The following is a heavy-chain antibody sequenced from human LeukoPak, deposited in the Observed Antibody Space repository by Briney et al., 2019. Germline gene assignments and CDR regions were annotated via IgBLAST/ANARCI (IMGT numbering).Heavy chain of an antibody. J-gene: IGHJ6*02. Sequence: PGGSLRLSCAASGFTFSSYAMSWVRQAPGKGLEWVSAISGSGGSTYYADSVKGRFTISRDNSKNTLYLQMNSLRAEDTAVYYCAKSVRRCSSTSCPQYYYYGMDVWGQGTTVTVSS. D-gene: IGHD2-2*01. CDR1: GFTFSSYA. CDR2: ISGSGGST. CDR3: AKSVRRCSSTSCPQYYYYGMDV. V-gene: IGHV3-23*01.